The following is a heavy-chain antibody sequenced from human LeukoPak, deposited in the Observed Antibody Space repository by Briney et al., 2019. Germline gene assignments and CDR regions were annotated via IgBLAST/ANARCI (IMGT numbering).Heavy chain of an antibody. CDR3: ARGGYTYGYATSQGDY. CDR1: GFTFSSYW. V-gene: IGHV3-7*01. J-gene: IGHJ4*02. D-gene: IGHD5-18*01. CDR2: INQDGSEK. Sequence: GGSLRLSCAASGFTFSSYWMSWVRQAPGKGLEWVANINQDGSEKYYVDSVKGRFTISRDNAKNSLYLQMNSLRAEDTAVYYCARGGYTYGYATSQGDYWGQGTLVTVSS.